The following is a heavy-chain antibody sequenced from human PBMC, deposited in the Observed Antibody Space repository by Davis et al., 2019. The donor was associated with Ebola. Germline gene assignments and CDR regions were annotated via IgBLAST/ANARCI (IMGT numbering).Heavy chain of an antibody. Sequence: GGSLRLSCAASGFTFSNYAMSWVRQAPGKGLEWVSAISGSGGSTYYADSVKGRFTISRDNAKNSLYLQMNSLRAEDTAVYYCARSSIAARPGYYYGMDVWGQGTTVTVSS. V-gene: IGHV3-23*01. CDR3: ARSSIAARPGYYYGMDV. J-gene: IGHJ6*02. CDR2: ISGSGGST. D-gene: IGHD6-6*01. CDR1: GFTFSNYA.